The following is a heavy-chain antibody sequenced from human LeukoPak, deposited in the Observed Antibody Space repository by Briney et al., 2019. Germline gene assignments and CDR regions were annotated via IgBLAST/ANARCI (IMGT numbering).Heavy chain of an antibody. Sequence: SETLSLTCAVYGGSFSGYYWSWIRQPPGKGLEWIGSIYYSGSTYYNPSLKSRVTISVDTSKNQFSLKLSSVTAADTAVYYCARVFGSGSLSDYWGQGTLVTVSS. J-gene: IGHJ4*02. D-gene: IGHD1-26*01. CDR1: GGSFSGYY. V-gene: IGHV4-34*01. CDR3: ARVFGSGSLSDY. CDR2: IYYSGST.